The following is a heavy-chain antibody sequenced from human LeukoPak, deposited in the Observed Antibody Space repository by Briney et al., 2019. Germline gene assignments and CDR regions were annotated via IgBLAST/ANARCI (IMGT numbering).Heavy chain of an antibody. D-gene: IGHD3-3*01. V-gene: IGHV4-39*07. J-gene: IGHJ6*03. Sequence: NPSETLSLTCTVSSGSITSSSYYCGWIRQPPGKGLEWIGRIYYSGSTYYNPSLKSRVTISVDTSKNQFSVKLSSVTAADTAVYYCGRVLEYADTYYYYMDVWGKGTTVTVSS. CDR1: SGSITSSSYY. CDR2: IYYSGST. CDR3: GRVLEYADTYYYYMDV.